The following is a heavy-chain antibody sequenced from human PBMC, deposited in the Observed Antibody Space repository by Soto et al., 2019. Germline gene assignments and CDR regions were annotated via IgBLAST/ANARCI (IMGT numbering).Heavy chain of an antibody. CDR3: ARPGGCSYCYDC. Sequence: QVQLVQSGAEEKKPGASVKVSCKASGYTFVTYAMHWVRQAPGQRLEWMGWINAGNGNTKYSQKFQGRVTITRDTSASTAYMEVSSLRSEDTAVYYGARPGGCSYCYDCCSKGALVTVSS. D-gene: IGHD5-18*01. CDR1: GYTFVTYA. V-gene: IGHV1-3*05. CDR2: INAGNGNT. J-gene: IGHJ4*02.